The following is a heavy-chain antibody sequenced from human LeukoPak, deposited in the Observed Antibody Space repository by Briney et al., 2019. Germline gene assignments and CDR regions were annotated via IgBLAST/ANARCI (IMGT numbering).Heavy chain of an antibody. J-gene: IGHJ4*02. V-gene: IGHV4-39*01. Sequence: SETLSLTCTVSGGSVSSTSYHWGWIRQPPGKGLEWIGSIYYSGSTYYNPSLKSRVTITVDTSKNQFSLKVSSVTAADTAVYYCARLYSSGWYDYWGQGTLATLSS. CDR2: IYYSGST. CDR1: GGSVSSTSYH. D-gene: IGHD6-19*01. CDR3: ARLYSSGWYDY.